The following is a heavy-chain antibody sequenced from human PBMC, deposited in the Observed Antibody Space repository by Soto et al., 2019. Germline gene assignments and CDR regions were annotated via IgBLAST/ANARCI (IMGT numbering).Heavy chain of an antibody. CDR1: GFTFSSYS. V-gene: IGHV3-21*01. Sequence: EVQLVESGGGLVKPGGSLRLSCAASGFTFSSYSMNWVRQAPGKGLEWVSSISSSSSYIYYADSVKGRFTISRDNAKTSLYLQMNSLRAEDTAVYYCARDPGCSGGSCPRPFDYWGQGTLVTVSS. CDR2: ISSSSSYI. J-gene: IGHJ4*02. D-gene: IGHD2-15*01. CDR3: ARDPGCSGGSCPRPFDY.